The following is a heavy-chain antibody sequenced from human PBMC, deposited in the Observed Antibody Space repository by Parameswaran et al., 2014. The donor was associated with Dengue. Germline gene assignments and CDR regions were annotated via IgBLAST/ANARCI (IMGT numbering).Heavy chain of an antibody. D-gene: IGHD2-21*02. J-gene: IGHJ5*02. V-gene: IGHV1-69*04. Sequence: ISNARLGATGPWQKGLEWMGWINPNSGGTNYAQKFQGRVTITADKSTSTAYMELSSLRSEDTAVYYCAGWKLAYCGGDCVDPSDPWGQGTLVTVSS. CDR3: AGWKLAYCGGDCVDPSDP. CDR2: INPNSGGT. CDR1: ISNA.